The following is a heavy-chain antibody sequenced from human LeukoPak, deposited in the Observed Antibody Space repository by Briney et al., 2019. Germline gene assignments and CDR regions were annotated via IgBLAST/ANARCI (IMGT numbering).Heavy chain of an antibody. V-gene: IGHV3-21*01. CDR2: ISSSSSYI. D-gene: IGHD3-16*01. J-gene: IGHJ3*02. CDR3: ARVGDYRNAFDI. Sequence: GGSLRLSCAASGFTLSSYSMNWVRQAPGKGLEWVSSISSSSSYIYYADSVKGRFTISRDNAKNSLYLQMNSLRAEDTAVYYCARVGDYRNAFDIWGQGTMVTVSS. CDR1: GFTLSSYS.